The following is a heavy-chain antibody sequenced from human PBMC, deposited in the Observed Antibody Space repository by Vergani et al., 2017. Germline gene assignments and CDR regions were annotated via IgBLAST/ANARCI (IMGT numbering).Heavy chain of an antibody. CDR3: ARELLWFGELLGRYFDY. V-gene: IGHV1-69*12. J-gene: IGHJ4*02. CDR2: IIPIFGTA. Sequence: QVQLVQSGAEVKKPGSSVKVSCKASGGTFSSYAISWVRQAPGQGLEWMGGIIPIFGTANYEQKFQGRVTITADESTSTAYMGLSSLRSEDTAVYYCARELLWFGELLGRYFDYWSQGTLVTVSS. D-gene: IGHD3-10*01. CDR1: GGTFSSYA.